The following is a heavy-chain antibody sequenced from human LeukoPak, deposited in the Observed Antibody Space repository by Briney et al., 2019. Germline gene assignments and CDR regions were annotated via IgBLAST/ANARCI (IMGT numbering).Heavy chain of an antibody. D-gene: IGHD3-3*01. CDR3: ARAYWSGYYSM. CDR2: IYSGGST. Sequence: PRGSLRLSCAASGFTVSSNYMSWVRQAPGKGLEWVSVIYSGGSTYYADSVKGRFTISRDNSKNTLYLQMNSLRAEDTAVYYCARAYWSGYYSMWGQGTLVTVSS. V-gene: IGHV3-53*01. J-gene: IGHJ4*02. CDR1: GFTVSSNY.